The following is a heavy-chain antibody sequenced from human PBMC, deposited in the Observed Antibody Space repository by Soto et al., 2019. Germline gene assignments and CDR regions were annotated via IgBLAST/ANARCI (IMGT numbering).Heavy chain of an antibody. V-gene: IGHV1-69*01. D-gene: IGHD1-26*01. J-gene: IGHJ5*02. CDR3: ARVRELLRSWFDP. Sequence: QVQLVQSGAEVKKPGSSVKVSCKASGGTFSSYAISWVRQAPGQGLEWMGGIIPIFGTANYAQKFQGSVTVTADESTSTAYVELSSLRSEDTAVYYCARVRELLRSWFDPWGQGTLVTVSS. CDR1: GGTFSSYA. CDR2: IIPIFGTA.